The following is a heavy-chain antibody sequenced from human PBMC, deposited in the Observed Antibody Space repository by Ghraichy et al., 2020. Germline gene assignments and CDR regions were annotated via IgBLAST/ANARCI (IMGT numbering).Heavy chain of an antibody. D-gene: IGHD2-15*01. J-gene: IGHJ3*02. V-gene: IGHV4-4*09. Sequence: SQTLSLTCTVSGGSISSYYWSWIRQPPGKGLEWIGYIYTSGSTNYNPSLKSRVTISVDTSKNQFSLKLSSVTAADTAVYYCARHGWYAGDAFDIWGQGTMVTVSS. CDR2: IYTSGST. CDR1: GGSISSYY. CDR3: ARHGWYAGDAFDI.